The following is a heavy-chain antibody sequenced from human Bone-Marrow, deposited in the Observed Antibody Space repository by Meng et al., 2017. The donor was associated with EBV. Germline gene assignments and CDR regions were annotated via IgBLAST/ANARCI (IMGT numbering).Heavy chain of an antibody. CDR2: IYYSGDT. CDR3: ARGISSGWDYYFDY. D-gene: IGHD6-19*01. CDR1: GGSVSRGGYY. J-gene: IGHJ4*02. Sequence: QVLLQESGPGLVKPSETLSLTCTVAGGSVSRGGYYWSWIRQPPGKGLEWIGYIYYSGDTTYNPSLKSRVTMSVDTSKNQFSLKLSSVTAADTAVYYCARGISSGWDYYFDYWGQGTLVTVSS. V-gene: IGHV4-61*08.